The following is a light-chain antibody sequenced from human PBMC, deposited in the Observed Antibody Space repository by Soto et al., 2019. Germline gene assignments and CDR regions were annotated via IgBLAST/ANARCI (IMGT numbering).Light chain of an antibody. Sequence: EIVLTQSPGTLSLSPGEGATLSCRASQSFSSSYLAWYQQKPGQAPRLLIYGASSRATGIPDRFSGSGSGTDFTLTIRRLEPEDFAVYYCQQYGSSPLTFGGGTKVDIK. CDR1: QSFSSSY. CDR3: QQYGSSPLT. CDR2: GAS. V-gene: IGKV3-20*01. J-gene: IGKJ4*01.